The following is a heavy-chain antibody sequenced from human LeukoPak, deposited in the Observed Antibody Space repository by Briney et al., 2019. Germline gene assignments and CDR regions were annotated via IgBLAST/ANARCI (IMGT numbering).Heavy chain of an antibody. V-gene: IGHV3-30*02. D-gene: IGHD3-16*01. CDR1: GFNFSNYG. CDR2: LRYDGTNQ. Sequence: QPGGSLRLSCATSGFNFSNYGMHWVRQAPGKGLEWVAFLRYDGTNQHYTDSVRGRFTISRDNPKDTLHLQMNSLRPDDTALYYCATDGGGNWGQGTLVTVSS. J-gene: IGHJ4*02. CDR3: ATDGGGN.